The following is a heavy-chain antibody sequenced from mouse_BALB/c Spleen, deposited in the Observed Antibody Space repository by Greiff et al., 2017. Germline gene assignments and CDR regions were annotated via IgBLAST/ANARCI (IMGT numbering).Heavy chain of an antibody. Sequence: VQLQQSGAELVKPGASVKLSCTASGFNIKDTYMHWVKQRPEQGLEWIGRIDPANGNTKYDPKFQGKATITADTSSNTAYLQLSSLTSEYTAVYYCARSDFYDGYPYWYFDVWGAGTTVTVSS. V-gene: IGHV14-3*02. D-gene: IGHD2-3*01. CDR3: ARSDFYDGYPYWYFDV. CDR1: GFNIKDTY. CDR2: IDPANGNT. J-gene: IGHJ1*01.